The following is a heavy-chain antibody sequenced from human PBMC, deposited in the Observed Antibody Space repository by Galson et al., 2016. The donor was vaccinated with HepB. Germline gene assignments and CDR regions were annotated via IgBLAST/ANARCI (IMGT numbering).Heavy chain of an antibody. D-gene: IGHD3-10*01. V-gene: IGHV3-23*01. CDR1: GFTFNTYV. CDR2: IGGSGEKT. Sequence: SLRLSCAASGFTFNTYVMTWVRQAPGKGLEWVSTIGGSGEKTSYADSVKGRFTISRDKSKNTLYLQMNSLRAEDTAIYYGANDGGSNHMIRGVVIPGGLGVGGQGTTVTVSS. J-gene: IGHJ6*02. CDR3: ANDGGSNHMIRGVVIPGGLGV.